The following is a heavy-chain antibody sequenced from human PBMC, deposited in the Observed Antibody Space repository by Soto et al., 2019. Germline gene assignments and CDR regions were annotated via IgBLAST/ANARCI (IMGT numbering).Heavy chain of an antibody. V-gene: IGHV3-23*01. D-gene: IGHD4-17*01. J-gene: IGHJ3*02. Sequence: GGSLRLSCAGSGFIFSTYAMNWVRQAPGEGLEWVSAISSNSDSTFYAESVRGRFTISRDNSVNTLYLQMSRLRTEDTAVYYCAHPRGYGVFDAVDIWGQWTIVSVS. CDR1: GFIFSTYA. CDR3: AHPRGYGVFDAVDI. CDR2: ISSNSDST.